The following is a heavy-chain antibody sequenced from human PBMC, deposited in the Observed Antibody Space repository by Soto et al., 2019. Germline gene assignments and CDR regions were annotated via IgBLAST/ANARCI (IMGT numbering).Heavy chain of an antibody. D-gene: IGHD3-22*01. CDR2: IGGRGTSA. CDR3: AKSRYVDSSGDCYDF. Sequence: EVQLLESGGGLVQPGGSLRLSCAASGFSFSNYAMSWVRQAPGKGLEWLSGIGGRGTSAYYADSVKGRFAISRDNSEKTVFLQLNSLSADDTAVYFCAKSRYVDSSGDCYDFWGQGTLVTVSS. J-gene: IGHJ4*02. V-gene: IGHV3-23*01. CDR1: GFSFSNYA.